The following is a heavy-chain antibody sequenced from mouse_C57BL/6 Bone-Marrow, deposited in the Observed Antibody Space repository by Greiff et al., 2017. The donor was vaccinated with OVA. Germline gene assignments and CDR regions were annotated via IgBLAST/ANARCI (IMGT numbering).Heavy chain of an antibody. J-gene: IGHJ3*01. CDR1: GYTFTSYW. CDR2: IHPNSGST. V-gene: IGHV1-64*01. Sequence: QVHVKQPGAELVKPGASVKLSCKASGYTFTSYWMHWVKQRPGQGLEWIGMIHPNSGSTNYNEKFKSKATLTVDKSSSTAYMQLSSLTSEDSAVYYCARFNWTWFAYWGQGTLVTVSA. D-gene: IGHD4-1*01. CDR3: ARFNWTWFAY.